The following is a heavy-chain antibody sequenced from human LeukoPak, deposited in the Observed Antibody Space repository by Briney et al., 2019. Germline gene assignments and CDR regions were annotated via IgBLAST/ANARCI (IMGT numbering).Heavy chain of an antibody. V-gene: IGHV3-23*01. Sequence: GGSLRLSCAASGFTFSSYSMNWVRQAPGKGLEWVSAISGSGGSTYYADSVKGRFTISRDNSKNTLYLQMNSLRAEDTAVYYCAKALRRYSSGYYFDYWGQGTLVTVSS. CDR2: ISGSGGST. D-gene: IGHD3-22*01. J-gene: IGHJ4*02. CDR3: AKALRRYSSGYYFDY. CDR1: GFTFSSYS.